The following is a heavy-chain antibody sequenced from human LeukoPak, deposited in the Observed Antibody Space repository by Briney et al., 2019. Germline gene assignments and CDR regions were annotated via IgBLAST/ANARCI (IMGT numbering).Heavy chain of an antibody. CDR2: IDPTDSYT. Sequence: GESLQISCKGSGYRFTSYWISWVRQMPGKGLEWMGRIDPTDSYTNYSPSFEGHVTISADKSISTAYLQWGSLKASDAAVYYCAITMVWGQGTLVTVSS. CDR3: AITMV. CDR1: GYRFTSYW. D-gene: IGHD3-10*01. J-gene: IGHJ4*02. V-gene: IGHV5-10-1*01.